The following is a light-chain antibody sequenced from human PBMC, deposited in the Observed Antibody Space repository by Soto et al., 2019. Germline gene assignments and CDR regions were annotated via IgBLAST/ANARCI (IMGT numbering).Light chain of an antibody. CDR3: QSYHTSLTGV. CDR2: ANN. Sequence: QSALTQPPSVSGTPGQTVTISCTGSSSTIGAGYDVHWYQQFPGTAPKLLVFANNNRPAGVPDRFSGSKSGTSASLAITGLQAEDEATYYCQSYHTSLTGVFGTGTKVNVL. V-gene: IGLV1-40*01. J-gene: IGLJ1*01. CDR1: SSTIGAGYD.